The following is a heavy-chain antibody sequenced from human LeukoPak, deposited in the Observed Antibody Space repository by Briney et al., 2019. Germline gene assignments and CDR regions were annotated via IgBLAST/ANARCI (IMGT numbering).Heavy chain of an antibody. CDR2: ISYDGSNK. CDR1: GFTFSSYA. CDR3: ARDGSTLEGWFDP. Sequence: PGRSLRLSCAASGFTFSSYAMHWVRQAPGKGLEWVAVISYDGSNKYYADSVKGRFTISRDNSKNTLYLQMNSLRAEDTAVYYCARDGSTLEGWFDPWGQGTLVTVSS. V-gene: IGHV3-30-3*01. J-gene: IGHJ5*02.